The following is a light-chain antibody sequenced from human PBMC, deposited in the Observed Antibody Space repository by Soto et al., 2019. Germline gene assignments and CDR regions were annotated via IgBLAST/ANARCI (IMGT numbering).Light chain of an antibody. Sequence: DMHMSQSPSSLYTAVGHRVNITCRASQSISNYLNWYQQKPGKAPKLLIYAAYTLQSGVTSRFSGSGSGTDFTLNISSLQPEDFATYYCQQSYATPRTVGQGTKVEIK. V-gene: IGKV1-39*01. CDR2: AAY. CDR1: QSISNY. CDR3: QQSYATPRT. J-gene: IGKJ1*01.